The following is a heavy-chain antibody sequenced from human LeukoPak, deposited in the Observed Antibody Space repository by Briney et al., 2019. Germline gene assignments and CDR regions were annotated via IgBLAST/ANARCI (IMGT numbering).Heavy chain of an antibody. Sequence: SETLSLTCAVSGYSISSGYYWSWIRQPAGKGLEWIGRIYSDGSTNFNPSLKSRVTMSVDTSKNQFSLRLSSVTAADTAMYYCARVYYDSSGYHDFFDHWGQGTLVTVSS. D-gene: IGHD3-22*01. J-gene: IGHJ4*02. CDR1: GYSISSGYY. CDR3: ARVYYDSSGYHDFFDH. CDR2: IYSDGST. V-gene: IGHV4-4*07.